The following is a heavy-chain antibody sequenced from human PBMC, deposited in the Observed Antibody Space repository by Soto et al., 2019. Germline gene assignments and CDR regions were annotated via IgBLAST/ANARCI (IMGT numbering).Heavy chain of an antibody. Sequence: EEILVESGGTLVQPGESLRLSCAASGFTFSNFGMNWVRQVPGGGLEWLSYITSSVSTIYYADSVKGRFTISRDNAKRSLYLQMDSRRVEDTGIYYCAREGAYLQADDALDLWGQGTMVVVSS. J-gene: IGHJ3*01. CDR2: ITSSVSTI. V-gene: IGHV3-48*01. CDR3: AREGAYLQADDALDL. CDR1: GFTFSNFG.